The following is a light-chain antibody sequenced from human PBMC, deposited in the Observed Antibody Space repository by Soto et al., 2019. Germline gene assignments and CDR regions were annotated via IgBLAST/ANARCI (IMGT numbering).Light chain of an antibody. CDR1: SSDVGGYSY. Sequence: QSALTQPASVSGSPGQSITISCTGTSSDVGGYSYVSWYQQHPGKVPKLMIYEVNKRPSGVSGRFSGSKSGNTASLTISGLQAEDEADYYCCSFTSSNTHVFGTGTKVTVL. CDR3: CSFTSSNTHV. V-gene: IGLV2-14*01. CDR2: EVN. J-gene: IGLJ1*01.